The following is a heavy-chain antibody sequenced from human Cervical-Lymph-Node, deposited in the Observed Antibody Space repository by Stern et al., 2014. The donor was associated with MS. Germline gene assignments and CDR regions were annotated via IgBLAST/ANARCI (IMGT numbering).Heavy chain of an antibody. D-gene: IGHD1-26*01. CDR3: ARLDSGSHLDAFDI. J-gene: IGHJ3*02. CDR1: GFSLXSSGXX. Sequence: LTLTCTXSGFSLXSSGXXXGWIRQPPGKAXEWXALIDWEDEKYYSTSLKSRLTISKDTSENQVVLTVANMDPVDTATYYCARLDSGSHLDAFDIWGQGTLVTVSS. V-gene: IGHV2-70*13. CDR2: IDWEDEK.